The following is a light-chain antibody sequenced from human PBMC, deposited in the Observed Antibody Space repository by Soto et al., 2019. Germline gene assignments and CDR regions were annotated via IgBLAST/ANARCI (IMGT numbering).Light chain of an antibody. CDR2: GAS. CDR1: QSVSSSY. CDR3: HKYGSSPLT. Sequence: EIVLTQSPGTLSLSPGERATLSCRASQSVSSSYLAWYQQKPGQAPRLLIYGASSRATGIPDRFSGSGSGTDFTLTISRLEPEDFAEYYCHKYGSSPLTFGQGTKLEIK. V-gene: IGKV3-20*01. J-gene: IGKJ2*01.